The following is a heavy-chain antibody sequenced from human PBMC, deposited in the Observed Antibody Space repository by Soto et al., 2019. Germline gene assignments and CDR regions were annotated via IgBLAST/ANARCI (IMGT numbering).Heavy chain of an antibody. CDR3: ASHDPGARFDP. J-gene: IGHJ5*02. V-gene: IGHV1-2*02. D-gene: IGHD1-1*01. Sequence: QVQLVQSGAEVKKPGASVKVSCKAPRYIFTAYFMHWGRQAPGQGLEWMGWINPNNGATHYGLSFQGGVTMTRDTSISTAYMELSSLRSDDTAVYYCASHDPGARFDPWGQGTLVIVSS. CDR1: RYIFTAYF. CDR2: INPNNGAT.